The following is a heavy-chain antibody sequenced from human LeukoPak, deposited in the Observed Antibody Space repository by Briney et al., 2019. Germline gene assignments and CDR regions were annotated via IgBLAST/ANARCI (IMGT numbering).Heavy chain of an antibody. CDR1: GGSFSGYY. V-gene: IGHV4-34*01. CDR2: INHSGST. D-gene: IGHD2-21*02. Sequence: PSETLSLNCAVYGGSFSGYYWSWIRQPPGKGLEWIGEINHSGSTNYNPSLKSRVTISVDTSKNQFSLKLSSVTAADTAVYYCARGRVWGVTGRYFDYWGQGTLVTVSS. CDR3: ARGRVWGVTGRYFDY. J-gene: IGHJ4*01.